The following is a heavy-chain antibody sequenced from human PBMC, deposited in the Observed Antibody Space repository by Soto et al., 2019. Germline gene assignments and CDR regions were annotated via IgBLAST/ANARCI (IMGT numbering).Heavy chain of an antibody. Sequence: QVQLQQWGAGLLKPSETLSLTCAVYGGSFSGYYWSWIRQPPGKGREWIGEINHSGSTNYNPSLKSRVTIQVDAHKNQFSLKMRSVTAADTAVYYCARGWGFGYYFDYWGQGTLVTVSS. CDR2: INHSGST. CDR1: GGSFSGYY. V-gene: IGHV4-34*01. J-gene: IGHJ4*02. CDR3: ARGWGFGYYFDY. D-gene: IGHD3-10*01.